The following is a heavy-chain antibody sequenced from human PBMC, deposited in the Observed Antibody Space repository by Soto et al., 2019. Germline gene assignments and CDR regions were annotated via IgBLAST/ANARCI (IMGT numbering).Heavy chain of an antibody. CDR3: ARGRAYGLDY. Sequence: SETLSLTCDVYGGSFSGYYWSWIRQPPGKGLEWIGEINHSGSTNYNPSLKSRVTISVDTSKNQFSLKLSSVTAADTAVYYCARGRAYGLDYWGQGTLVTVSS. D-gene: IGHD3-10*01. CDR2: INHSGST. CDR1: GGSFSGYY. V-gene: IGHV4-34*01. J-gene: IGHJ4*02.